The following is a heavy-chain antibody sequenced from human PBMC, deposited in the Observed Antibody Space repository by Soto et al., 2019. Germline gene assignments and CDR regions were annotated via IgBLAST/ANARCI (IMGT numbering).Heavy chain of an antibody. D-gene: IGHD2-15*01. CDR3: ARDLVGYCSGGSCYSHFDP. CDR2: NIPILGIA. J-gene: IGHJ5*02. CDR1: GGTFSSYT. V-gene: IGHV1-69*08. Sequence: QVQLVQSGAEVKKPGSSVKVSCKASGGTFSSYTISWVRQAPGQGLEWMGRNIPILGIANYAQKFQGRVTITADKSTSTAYMELSSLRSEDTAVYYCARDLVGYCSGGSCYSHFDPWGQGTLVTVSS.